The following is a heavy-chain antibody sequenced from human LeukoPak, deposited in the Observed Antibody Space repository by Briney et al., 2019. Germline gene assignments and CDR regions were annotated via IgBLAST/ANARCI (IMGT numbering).Heavy chain of an antibody. V-gene: IGHV1-46*01. J-gene: IGHJ5*02. CDR2: INPSGGST. D-gene: IGHD6-6*01. Sequence: ASVKVSCKASGYTCTSYYMHWVRQAPGQGREWMGIINPSGGSTSYAQKFQGRVTMTRAMSTSTVYMELSSLRSEDTAVYYCARAAIAGSIPSNWFDPWGQGTLVTVSS. CDR3: ARAAIAGSIPSNWFDP. CDR1: GYTCTSYY.